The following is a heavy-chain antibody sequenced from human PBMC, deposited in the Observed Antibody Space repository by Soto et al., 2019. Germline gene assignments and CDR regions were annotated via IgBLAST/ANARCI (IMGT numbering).Heavy chain of an antibody. J-gene: IGHJ5*02. CDR2: ITPLYHA. Sequence: QVQLVQSGAELKKPGSSVKVSCKTSGATFNNSAISWLRQAPGQGLEWMGGITPLYHATYVQKFQGRVTISADGSTSTVYMRLSSLRSDDTAVYYCARDREISARPGGSVGPWGRGTLVTVSS. D-gene: IGHD6-6*01. V-gene: IGHV1-69*01. CDR1: GATFNNSA. CDR3: ARDREISARPGGSVGP.